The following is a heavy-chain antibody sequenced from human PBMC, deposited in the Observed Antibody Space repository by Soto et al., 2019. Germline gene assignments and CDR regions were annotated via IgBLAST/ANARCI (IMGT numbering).Heavy chain of an antibody. CDR2: IYHSGRT. CDR3: ARASTTVTTLDY. Sequence: QLQLQESGSGLVKPSQTLSLTCAVSGGSISSGGYSWSWIRQPPGKGLEWIGYIYHSGRTYYNPSLKTRVTISVDRSKNQFSLKLSSVTAAATAVYYCARASTTVTTLDYWGQGTLVTVSS. J-gene: IGHJ4*02. D-gene: IGHD4-17*01. V-gene: IGHV4-30-2*01. CDR1: GGSISSGGYS.